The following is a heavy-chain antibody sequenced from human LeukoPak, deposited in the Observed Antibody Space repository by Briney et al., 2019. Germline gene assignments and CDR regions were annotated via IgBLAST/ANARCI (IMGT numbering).Heavy chain of an antibody. CDR1: GYSISSGYY. CDR3: ARDSTTGTGHNWFDP. J-gene: IGHJ5*02. Sequence: ASETLSLTCIVSGYSISSGYYWGWIRQPPGKGLEWIGNIHHSGSTYYNPSLKSRVTISVDTSKNQFSLKLSSVTAADTAVYYCARDSTTGTGHNWFDPWGQGTLVTVSS. CDR2: IHHSGST. D-gene: IGHD1-1*01. V-gene: IGHV4-38-2*02.